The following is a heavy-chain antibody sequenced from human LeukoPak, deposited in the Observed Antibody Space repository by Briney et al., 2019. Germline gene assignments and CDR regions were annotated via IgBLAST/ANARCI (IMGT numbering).Heavy chain of an antibody. V-gene: IGHV3-23*01. J-gene: IGHJ6*02. CDR3: ARRYDSSYTYYYGMDV. CDR2: ISATGGST. Sequence: GGSLRLSCAGSGFSFSSYAMHWVRRAPGKGLEWISAISATGGSTHYADSVKGRFTISRDNSKNTLYLQMNSLRAEDTAVYYCARRYDSSYTYYYGMDVWGQGTTVTVSS. CDR1: GFSFSSYA. D-gene: IGHD3-22*01.